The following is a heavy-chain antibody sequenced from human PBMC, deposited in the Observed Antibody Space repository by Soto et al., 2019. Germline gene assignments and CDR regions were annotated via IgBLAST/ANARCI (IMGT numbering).Heavy chain of an antibody. J-gene: IGHJ4*02. CDR3: VRRVAVKPRYYFDY. D-gene: IGHD6-19*01. CDR2: IYYSGST. V-gene: IGHV4-30-2*05. CDR1: GSVNIGGRHI. Sequence: SWTLRLSVADAGSVNIGGRHIRKWIRQPPGKGLEWIGSIYYSGSTYYNPSLKSRVTISVDTSKNQFSLKLSSVTAADTAVYYCVRRVAVKPRYYFDYSGQGT.